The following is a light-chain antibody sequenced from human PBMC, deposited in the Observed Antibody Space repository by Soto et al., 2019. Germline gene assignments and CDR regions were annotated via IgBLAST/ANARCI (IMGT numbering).Light chain of an antibody. CDR1: SSDVGSYNL. V-gene: IGLV2-23*02. Sequence: QSALTQPASVSGSPGQSITISCTGTSSDVGSYNLVSWYQQHPGKAPKLMIYEVTKRPSGVSDRFSGSKSGNTASLTISGLQTEDVADYYCCSYADSSTYVLFGGGTKLTVL. CDR2: EVT. J-gene: IGLJ2*01. CDR3: CSYADSSTYVL.